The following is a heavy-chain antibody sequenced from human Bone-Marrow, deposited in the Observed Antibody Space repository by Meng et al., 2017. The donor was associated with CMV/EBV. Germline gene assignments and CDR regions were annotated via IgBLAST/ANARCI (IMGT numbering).Heavy chain of an antibody. CDR2: MNPNSGGT. V-gene: IGHV1-2*02. CDR3: ASQRGSIYYYYGMDV. D-gene: IGHD6-25*01. J-gene: IGHJ6*02. Sequence: ASVKVSCKASGYTFTSYDINWVRQATGQGLEWMGWMNPNSGGTNYAQKFQGRVTMTRDTSISTAYMELSRLRSDDTAVYYCASQRGSIYYYYGMDVWGQGTTVTVSS. CDR1: GYTFTSYD.